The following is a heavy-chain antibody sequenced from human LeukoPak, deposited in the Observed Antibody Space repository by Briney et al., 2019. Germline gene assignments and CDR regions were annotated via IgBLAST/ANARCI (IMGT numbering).Heavy chain of an antibody. Sequence: GGSLRLSCAASGFTFSSYAMSWVRQAPGKGLEWASAISGSGGSTYYADSVKGRFTISRDNSKNTLYLQMNSLRAEDTAVYYCAKGDSSGSSCFDYWGQGTLVTVSS. CDR1: GFTFSSYA. CDR2: ISGSGGST. V-gene: IGHV3-23*01. CDR3: AKGDSSGSSCFDY. D-gene: IGHD6-19*01. J-gene: IGHJ4*02.